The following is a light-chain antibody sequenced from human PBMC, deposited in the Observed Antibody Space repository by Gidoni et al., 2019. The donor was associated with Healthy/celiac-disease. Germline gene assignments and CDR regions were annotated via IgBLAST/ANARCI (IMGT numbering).Light chain of an antibody. J-gene: IGLJ2*01. V-gene: IGLV1-40*01. CDR2: GNS. CDR3: QSYDSSLSVYVV. CDR1: RSNIGAGYD. Sequence: QSVLTQPPSVAGAPGQRVTIPCTGSRSNIGAGYDVHWYRQLPGTAPKLLIYGNSNRPSGVPDRFSGSKSGTSASLATTGLQAEDEADYYCQSYDSSLSVYVVFGGGTKLTVL.